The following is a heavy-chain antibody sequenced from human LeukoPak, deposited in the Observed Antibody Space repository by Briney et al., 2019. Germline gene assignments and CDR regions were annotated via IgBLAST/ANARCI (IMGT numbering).Heavy chain of an antibody. Sequence: GGSLRLSCAASGFTFSSYWMSWVRQDPGKGLEWVANIKQDGSEKYYVDSVKGRFTISRDDSTNTLHLQMNSLRAEDTAVYYCAKDRSWTFDYWGLGTLVTISS. CDR1: GFTFSSYW. CDR2: IKQDGSEK. D-gene: IGHD1-26*01. V-gene: IGHV3-7*01. CDR3: AKDRSWTFDY. J-gene: IGHJ4*02.